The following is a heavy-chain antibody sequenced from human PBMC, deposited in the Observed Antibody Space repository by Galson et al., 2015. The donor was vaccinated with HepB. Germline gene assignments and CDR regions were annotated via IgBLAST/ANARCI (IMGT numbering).Heavy chain of an antibody. D-gene: IGHD3-3*01. J-gene: IGHJ5*02. Sequence: SVKVSCKASGYTFTSYGISWVRQAPGQGLEWMGWISAYNGNTNYAQKLQGRVTMTTDTSTSTAYMELRSLRSDDTAVYYCARDRTYYDFWSGYDNNWFDPWGQGTLVTVSS. V-gene: IGHV1-18*01. CDR3: ARDRTYYDFWSGYDNNWFDP. CDR2: ISAYNGNT. CDR1: GYTFTSYG.